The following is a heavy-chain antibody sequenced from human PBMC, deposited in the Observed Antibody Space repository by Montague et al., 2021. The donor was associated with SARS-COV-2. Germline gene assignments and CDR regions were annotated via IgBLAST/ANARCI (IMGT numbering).Heavy chain of an antibody. J-gene: IGHJ6*02. CDR1: GFSLRTAGTC. V-gene: IGHV2-70*11. CDR3: ARLSGVAPRCYYEGMDV. CDR2: IDWDGDK. D-gene: IGHD7-27*01. Sequence: PALVKPTQTLTLTCTFSGFSLRTAGTCVSWIRQPPGKAPQWLARIDWDGDKYYSRTLETRVSISTDTAKTQVVLTMTNVDPMDTATYHCARLSGVAPRCYYEGMDVWGQGTAVTVSS.